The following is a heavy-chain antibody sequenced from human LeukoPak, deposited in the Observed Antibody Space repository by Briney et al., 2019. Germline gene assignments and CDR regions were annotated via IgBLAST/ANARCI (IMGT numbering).Heavy chain of an antibody. D-gene: IGHD4-17*01. CDR3: ASRGTVTNLYGMDV. V-gene: IGHV4-34*01. Sequence: SETLSLTCAVYGGSFSGYYWSWICQPPGKGLEWIGEINHSGSTNYNPSLKSRVTISVDTSKNQFPLKLSSVTAADTAVYYCASRGTVTNLYGMDVWGQGTTVTVSS. J-gene: IGHJ6*02. CDR2: INHSGST. CDR1: GGSFSGYY.